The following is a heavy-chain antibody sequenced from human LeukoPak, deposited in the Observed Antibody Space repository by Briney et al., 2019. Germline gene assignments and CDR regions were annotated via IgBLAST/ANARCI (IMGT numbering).Heavy chain of an antibody. CDR3: ARAYYDFWSGRGAFDI. D-gene: IGHD3-3*01. V-gene: IGHV4-34*01. CDR1: GGSFSGYY. J-gene: IGHJ3*02. Sequence: SETLSLTCAVYGGSFSGYYWSWICQPPGKGLEWIGEINHSGSTNYNPSLKSRVTISVDTSKNQFSLKLSSVTAADTAVYYCARAYYDFWSGRGAFDIWGQGTMVTVSS. CDR2: INHSGST.